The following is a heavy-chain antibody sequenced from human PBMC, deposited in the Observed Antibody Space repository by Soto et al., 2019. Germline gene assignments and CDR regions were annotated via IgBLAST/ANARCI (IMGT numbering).Heavy chain of an antibody. V-gene: IGHV3-23*01. Sequence: VQLLESGGALVQPGGALRLSCAASGFTFSSHAMSWVRQAPGKGLEWVSSISAGAEGAYYADSVKGRFTISRSNSNNTLYLQMNSLRVEDTAVYYCARDLLCYRHWGQGTLVTVSS. CDR1: GFTFSSHA. D-gene: IGHD2-2*01. J-gene: IGHJ4*02. CDR2: ISAGAEGA. CDR3: ARDLLCYRH.